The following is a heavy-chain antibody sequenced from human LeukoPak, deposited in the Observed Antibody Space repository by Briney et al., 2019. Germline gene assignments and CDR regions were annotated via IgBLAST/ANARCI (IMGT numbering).Heavy chain of an antibody. J-gene: IGHJ4*02. V-gene: IGHV4-34*01. CDR2: INHSGST. CDR1: GGSFSGYY. Sequence: PSETLSLTCAVYGGSFSGYYWSWIRQPPGKGLEWIGEINHSGSTNYNPSLKSRVTISVDTSKNQFSLKLSSVTAADTAVYYCARPSVDYWGLGTLVTVPS. CDR3: ARPSVDY.